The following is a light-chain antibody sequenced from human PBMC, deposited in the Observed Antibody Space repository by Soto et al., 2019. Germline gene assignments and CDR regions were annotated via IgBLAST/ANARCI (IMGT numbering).Light chain of an antibody. CDR2: KAS. J-gene: IGKJ1*01. Sequence: DIQMTQSPSTLSGSVGDRVTITCRASQTISSWLAWYQQKPGKAPKLLIYKASTLKSGVPSRFSGSGSGTEFTLTISSLQPDDFATYYCQQANIFPRMFAQGTKVDIK. CDR3: QQANIFPRM. V-gene: IGKV1-5*03. CDR1: QTISSW.